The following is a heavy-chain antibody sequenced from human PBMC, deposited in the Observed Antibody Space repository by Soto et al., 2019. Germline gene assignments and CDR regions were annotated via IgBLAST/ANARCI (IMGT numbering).Heavy chain of an antibody. CDR3: ARLRRFLEWARGYFDY. D-gene: IGHD3-3*01. J-gene: IGHJ4*02. V-gene: IGHV4-39*01. CDR1: GGSISSSSYY. CDR2: IYYSGST. Sequence: QLQLQESGPGLVKPSETLSLTCTVSGGSISSSSYYWGWIRQPPGKGLEWIGSIYYSGSTYYNPSLKSRVTISVDTSKNQFSLKLSSVTAADTAVYYCARLRRFLEWARGYFDYWGQGTLVTVSS.